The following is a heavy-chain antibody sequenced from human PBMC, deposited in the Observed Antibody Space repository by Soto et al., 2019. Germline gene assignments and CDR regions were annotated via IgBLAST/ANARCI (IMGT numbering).Heavy chain of an antibody. J-gene: IGHJ4*02. CDR3: ARVSGARGVY. Sequence: SETLSLTXTVSGGSISSYYWSWIRQPPGKGLEWIGYIYYSGSTNYNPSLKSRVTISVDTSKNQFSLKLSSVTAADTAVYYCARVSGARGVYWGQGTLVTVSS. CDR1: GGSISSYY. D-gene: IGHD6-19*01. V-gene: IGHV4-59*01. CDR2: IYYSGST.